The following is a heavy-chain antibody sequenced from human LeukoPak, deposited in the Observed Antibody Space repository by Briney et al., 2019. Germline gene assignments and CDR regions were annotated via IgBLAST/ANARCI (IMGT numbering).Heavy chain of an antibody. CDR2: IYYSGST. CDR3: ARDGAFAV. CDR1: GGSISNYY. Sequence: PSETLSLTCTVSGGSISNYYWSWIRQPPGKGLEWIGYIYYSGSTKYNPSLKSRVTISVDTSKNQFSLKLSSVTAADTAVYYCARDGAFAVWGKGPLVTVSS. V-gene: IGHV4-59*01. D-gene: IGHD2/OR15-2a*01. J-gene: IGHJ4*02.